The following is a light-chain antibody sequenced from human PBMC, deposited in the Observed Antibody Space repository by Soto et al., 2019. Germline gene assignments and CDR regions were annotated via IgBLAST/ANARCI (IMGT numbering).Light chain of an antibody. J-gene: IGKJ1*01. Sequence: AIQMTQSPSSLSASVGARVTITCRASQGIRNDLGGYQQRPGKAPKLLIFATSRLQSGVPSRFSGSGSGTDFTLTISSLQPEDFATYSCFQYYNYPRTCGQGTKVEI. CDR1: QGIRND. CDR3: FQYYNYPRT. CDR2: ATS. V-gene: IGKV1-6*01.